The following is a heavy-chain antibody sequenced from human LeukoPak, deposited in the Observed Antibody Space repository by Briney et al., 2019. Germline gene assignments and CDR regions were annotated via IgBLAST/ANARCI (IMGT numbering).Heavy chain of an antibody. CDR1: GGTFSSYA. CDR3: AINIYSYGYQRELLEGRYYYYYMDV. CDR2: IIPIFGTA. V-gene: IGHV1-69*05. Sequence: ASVKVSCKASGGTFSSYAISWVRQAPGQGLEWMGGIIPIFGTANYAQKFQGRVTITTDESTSAAYMELSSLRSEDTAVYYCAINIYSYGYQRELLEGRYYYYYMDVWGKGTTVTVSS. J-gene: IGHJ6*03. D-gene: IGHD5-18*01.